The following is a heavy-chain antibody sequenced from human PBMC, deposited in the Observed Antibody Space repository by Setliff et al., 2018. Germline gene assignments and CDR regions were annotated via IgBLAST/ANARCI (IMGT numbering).Heavy chain of an antibody. J-gene: IGHJ3*02. CDR1: GYTFTSHY. CDR2: INPSSGRT. V-gene: IGHV1-46*01. Sequence: ASVKVSCKASGYTFTSHYMHWVRQAPGLGLEWMGTINPSSGRTSYAQKFQGRVTMTRDTSTSTVYMDMSSLRSEDPAVYYCARDVCPYHYEGAFDIWGQGTMGT. D-gene: IGHD3-22*01. CDR3: ARDVCPYHYEGAFDI.